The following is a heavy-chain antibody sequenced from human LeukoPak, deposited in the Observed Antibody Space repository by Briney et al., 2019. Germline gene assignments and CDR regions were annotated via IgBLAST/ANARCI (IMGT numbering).Heavy chain of an antibody. CDR3: AASSVSGYYYYYYYMDV. Sequence: SVKVSCKASGFTFTSSATQWVRQARGQRLEWIGWIVVGSGNTNYAQKFQERVTITRDMSTSTAYMELSSLRSEDTAVYYCAASSVSGYYYYYYYMDVWGKGTTVTISS. J-gene: IGHJ6*03. CDR2: IVVGSGNT. D-gene: IGHD3-22*01. V-gene: IGHV1-58*02. CDR1: GFTFTSSA.